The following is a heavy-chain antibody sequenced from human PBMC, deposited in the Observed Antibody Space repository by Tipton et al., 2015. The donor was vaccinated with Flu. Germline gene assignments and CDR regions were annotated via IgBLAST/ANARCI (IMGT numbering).Heavy chain of an antibody. V-gene: IGHV3-23*01. CDR3: AKDNGLWFGESHY. CDR1: GFTFSSYA. J-gene: IGHJ4*02. CDR2: ISGSGSNT. Sequence: SGFTFSSYAMSWVRQAPGKGLEWVSAISGSGSNTYYADSVKGRFSISRDFSKNTLFLLMNSLRVEDTAVYYCAKDNGLWFGESHYRGLGTVVTVSS. D-gene: IGHD3-10*01.